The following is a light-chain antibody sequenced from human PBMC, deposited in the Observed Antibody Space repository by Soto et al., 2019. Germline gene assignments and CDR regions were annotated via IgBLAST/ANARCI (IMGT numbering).Light chain of an antibody. V-gene: IGKV1-33*01. CDR1: QAIRNY. J-gene: IGKJ3*01. CDR2: DAS. CDR3: QQFDDPFT. Sequence: DIQLTQSPSSRSASVGDRVTITCQASQAIRNYLNWYQQKPGKAPTLLIHDASYLETGVPSRFSGGGSGTDFTFTISSLQPEDIATYYCQQFDDPFTFGPGTKIEMK.